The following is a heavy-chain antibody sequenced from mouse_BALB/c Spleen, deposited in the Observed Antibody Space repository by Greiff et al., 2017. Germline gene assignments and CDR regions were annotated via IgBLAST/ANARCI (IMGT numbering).Heavy chain of an antibody. D-gene: IGHD2-1*01. J-gene: IGHJ4*01. Sequence: EVKVVESGGGLVQPGGSLKLSCAASGFTFSSYTMSWVRQTPEKRLEWVAYISNGGGSTYYPDTVKGRFTISRDNAKNTLYLQMSSLKSEDTAMYYCARRGNYDAMDYWGQGTSVTVSS. CDR3: ARRGNYDAMDY. V-gene: IGHV5-12-2*01. CDR2: ISNGGGST. CDR1: GFTFSSYT.